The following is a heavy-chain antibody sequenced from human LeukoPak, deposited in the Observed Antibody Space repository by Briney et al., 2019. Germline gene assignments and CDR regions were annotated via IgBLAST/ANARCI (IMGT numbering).Heavy chain of an antibody. J-gene: IGHJ3*02. CDR1: GGTFSSYA. V-gene: IGHV1-69*04. D-gene: IGHD3-22*01. CDR2: IIPILGIA. Sequence: ASVKVSCKASGGTFSSYAISWVRQAPGQGLEWMGRIIPILGIANYAQKFQGRVTITADKSMSTAYMELSSLRSEDTAVYYCARDYYDSSGWGRWGVAFDIWGQGTMVTVSS. CDR3: ARDYYDSSGWGRWGVAFDI.